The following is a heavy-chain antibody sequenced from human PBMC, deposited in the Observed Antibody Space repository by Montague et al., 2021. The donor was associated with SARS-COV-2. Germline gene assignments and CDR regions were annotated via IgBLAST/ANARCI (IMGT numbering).Heavy chain of an antibody. CDR2: IYYSGST. D-gene: IGHD2-8*01. V-gene: IGHV4-59*01. CDR1: GGSISGYY. J-gene: IGHJ6*02. CDR3: ARLLRSCSNGVCRTYYYYAMDV. Sequence: SETLSLTCTVSGGSISGYYWSWIRQSPGKGLEWIGYIYYSGSTKXNPXLESRVTVSVDRSKNQVSLKLSSVTPADMAVYYCARLLRSCSNGVCRTYYYYAMDVWGQGTTVTVSS.